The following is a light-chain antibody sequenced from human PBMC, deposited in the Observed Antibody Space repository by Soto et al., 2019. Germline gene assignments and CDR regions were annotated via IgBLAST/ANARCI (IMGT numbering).Light chain of an antibody. CDR3: QQYGSSPLT. CDR2: GAS. CDR1: QSFSSNY. J-gene: IGKJ4*01. V-gene: IGKV3-20*01. Sequence: EIVLTQSPGTLSLSPGERATLSCRASQSFSSNYLAWYQQKAGQAPRLLIFGASDRATGIPDRFSGSGSGTDFTLTISRLEPEDSAVYFCQQYGSSPLTFGGGTKVEIK.